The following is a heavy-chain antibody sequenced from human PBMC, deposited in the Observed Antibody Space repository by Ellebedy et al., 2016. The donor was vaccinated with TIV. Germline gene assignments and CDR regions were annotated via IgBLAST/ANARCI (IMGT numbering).Heavy chain of an antibody. J-gene: IGHJ6*02. CDR1: GYTFTSSG. Sequence: ASVKVSXXASGYTFTSSGISWVRQAPGQGLVWMGWISGFNDDTKYEEKLQGRVTMTTDPFTSTAYLELRSLKSDDSAVYYCVRNQSDNNGLDVWGQGTTVTVSS. CDR3: VRNQSDNNGLDV. D-gene: IGHD1-14*01. CDR2: ISGFNDDT. V-gene: IGHV1-18*04.